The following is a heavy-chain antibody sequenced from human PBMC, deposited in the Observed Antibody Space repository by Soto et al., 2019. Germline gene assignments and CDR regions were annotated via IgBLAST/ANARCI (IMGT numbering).Heavy chain of an antibody. Sequence: GESLKISCKGSGYSFTSYWIGWVRQMPGKGLEWMGIIYPGDSDTRYSPSFQGQVTISADKSISTAYLQWSSLKASDTAMYYCARRQDFWSGYYPYYYYGMDVWGQGTTVTASS. V-gene: IGHV5-51*01. CDR1: GYSFTSYW. D-gene: IGHD3-3*01. J-gene: IGHJ6*02. CDR3: ARRQDFWSGYYPYYYYGMDV. CDR2: IYPGDSDT.